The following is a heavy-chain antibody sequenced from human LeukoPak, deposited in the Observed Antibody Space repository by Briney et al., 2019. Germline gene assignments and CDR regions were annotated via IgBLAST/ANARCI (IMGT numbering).Heavy chain of an antibody. V-gene: IGHV4-59*01. D-gene: IGHD4-17*01. J-gene: IGHJ4*02. Sequence: KSSETLSLTCIVSGGSISSYYWSWFRQPPGKGLDYIGYISYSGSTNYNPSLKSRVTISVDTSKNQFSLKLSSVTAADTAVYYCARVLTTVTTTLNYFDYWGQGTLVTVSS. CDR3: ARVLTTVTTTLNYFDY. CDR1: GGSISSYY. CDR2: ISYSGST.